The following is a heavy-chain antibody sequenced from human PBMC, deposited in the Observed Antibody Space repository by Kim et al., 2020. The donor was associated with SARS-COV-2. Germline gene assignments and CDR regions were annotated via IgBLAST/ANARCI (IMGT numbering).Heavy chain of an antibody. Sequence: GGSLRLSCSASGFTFSSYAMHLVRQAPWKGLEYVSAISSNGGSTYYAESVRGRFTISRDNSKNTLYLQMSCRSAEDSSVDYCVKDSRIGDCSSTSCYTDAFDIWGQGTMVSVSS. D-gene: IGHD2-2*02. J-gene: IGHJ3*02. CDR1: GFTFSSYA. CDR2: ISSNGGST. CDR3: VKDSRIGDCSSTSCYTDAFDI. V-gene: IGHV3-64D*06.